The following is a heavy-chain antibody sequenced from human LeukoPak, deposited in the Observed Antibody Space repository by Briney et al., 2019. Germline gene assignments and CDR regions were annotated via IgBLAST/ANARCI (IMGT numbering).Heavy chain of an antibody. J-gene: IGHJ5*02. CDR2: IYYSGST. V-gene: IGHV4-59*01. CDR3: ARDRSAGCFDP. CDR1: GGSISSYY. D-gene: IGHD6-19*01. Sequence: SETLSLTCTVSGGSISSYYWSWIRQPPGKGLEWIWYIYYSGSTNYNPSLKSRVTISVDTSKNQFSLKLSSVTAADTAVYYCARDRSAGCFDPWGQGTLVTVSS.